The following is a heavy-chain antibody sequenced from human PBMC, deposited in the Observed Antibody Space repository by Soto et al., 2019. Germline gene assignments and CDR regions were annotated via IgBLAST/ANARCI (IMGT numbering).Heavy chain of an antibody. Sequence: SLRLSCTVSGVTFSNYAMNWVCQAPGKGLEWVSSLSGSGGTTYYADSVKGRFIISRDNSKNSLYLQMNSLRAEDTAVYYCARAPSDFLGSSSDPFDYWGQGTLVTVSS. CDR1: GVTFSNYA. V-gene: IGHV3-23*01. J-gene: IGHJ4*02. CDR3: ARAPSDFLGSSSDPFDY. D-gene: IGHD6-6*01. CDR2: LSGSGGTT.